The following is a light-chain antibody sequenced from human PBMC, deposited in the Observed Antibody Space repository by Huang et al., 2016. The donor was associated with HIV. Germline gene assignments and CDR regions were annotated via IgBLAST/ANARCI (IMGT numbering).Light chain of an antibody. J-gene: IGKJ1*01. Sequence: DIVMTQSPDSLAVSLGERAPINCKSRQSLLYSSNNKNYLAWYQQKPGQPPKLLIYWASTRESGVPDRFSGSGSETDFTLTISSLQAEDVAVYYCHQYYATGTFGQGTKVEI. CDR3: HQYYATGT. CDR2: WAS. CDR1: QSLLYSSNNKNY. V-gene: IGKV4-1*01.